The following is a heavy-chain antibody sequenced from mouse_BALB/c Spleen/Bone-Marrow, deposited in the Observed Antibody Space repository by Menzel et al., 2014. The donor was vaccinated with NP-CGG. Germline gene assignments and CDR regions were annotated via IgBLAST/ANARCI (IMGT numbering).Heavy chain of an antibody. V-gene: IGHV1-18*01. J-gene: IGHJ2*01. CDR3: ARRGYGYDDYFDY. Sequence: EVMLVESGPELVKPGASMKISCKASGYSFTGYTMNWVKQSHGKNLEWIGLINPYNGGTSYNQKFEGKATLTVDKSSSTAYMELLSLTSEDSAAYYCARRGYGYDDYFDYWGQGTTLTVSS. CDR2: INPYNGGT. D-gene: IGHD2-2*01. CDR1: GYSFTGYT.